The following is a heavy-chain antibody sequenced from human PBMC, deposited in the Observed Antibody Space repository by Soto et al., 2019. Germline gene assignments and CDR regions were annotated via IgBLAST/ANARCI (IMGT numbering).Heavy chain of an antibody. V-gene: IGHV3-33*01. CDR3: ARRQISPPTRGAASARGGMHV. D-gene: IGHD6-13*01. Sequence: QVQLVESGGGVVQPGRSLRLSCAASGFNFNNYGMHWVRQAPGKGLEWVAVIWNDGNGYYYANSVKGRFTISRDNSKNTLYLQMSSLRAEDTAVYYCARRQISPPTRGAASARGGMHVWGQGTTVTVSS. CDR1: GFNFNNYG. J-gene: IGHJ6*02. CDR2: IWNDGNGY.